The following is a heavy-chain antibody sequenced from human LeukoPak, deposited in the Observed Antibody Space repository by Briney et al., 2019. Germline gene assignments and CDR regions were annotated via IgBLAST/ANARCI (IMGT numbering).Heavy chain of an antibody. D-gene: IGHD3-3*01. CDR3: ARGRTGGYDFWSGYYTTYGMDV. J-gene: IGHJ6*02. CDR1: GYTFTSYG. Sequence: GASVKVSCKASGYTFTSYGISWVRQAPGQGLEWMGWISAYNGKTNYAQKLQGRVTMTTDTSTSTAYMELRSLRSDDTAVCYCARGRTGGYDFWSGYYTTYGMDVWGQGTTVTVSS. CDR2: ISAYNGKT. V-gene: IGHV1-18*01.